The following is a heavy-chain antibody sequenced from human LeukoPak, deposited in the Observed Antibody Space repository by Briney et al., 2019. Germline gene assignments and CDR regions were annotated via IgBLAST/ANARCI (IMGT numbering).Heavy chain of an antibody. D-gene: IGHD3-22*01. J-gene: IGHJ2*01. CDR3: ARGVVVVTMAWYFDL. Sequence: ASVKVSCKASGYTLTSYYMHWVRQAPGQGLEWMGIINPSGGSTSYAQKFQGRVTMTRDTSTSTVYMELSSLRSEDTAVYYCARGVVVVTMAWYFDLWGRGTLVTVSS. V-gene: IGHV1-46*01. CDR1: GYTLTSYY. CDR2: INPSGGST.